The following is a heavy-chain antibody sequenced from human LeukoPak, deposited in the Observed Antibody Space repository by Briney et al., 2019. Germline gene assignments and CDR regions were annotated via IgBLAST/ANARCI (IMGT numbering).Heavy chain of an antibody. D-gene: IGHD2-15*01. J-gene: IGHJ5*02. CDR3: ARSAVVAANNWFDP. Sequence: SETLSLTCTVSGGSISSYYWSWIRQPPGKGLEWVGYIYYSGSTNYNPSLKSRVTISVDTSKNQFSLKLCSVTAADTAVYYCARSAVVAANNWFDPWGQGTLVTVSS. V-gene: IGHV4-59*01. CDR1: GGSISSYY. CDR2: IYYSGST.